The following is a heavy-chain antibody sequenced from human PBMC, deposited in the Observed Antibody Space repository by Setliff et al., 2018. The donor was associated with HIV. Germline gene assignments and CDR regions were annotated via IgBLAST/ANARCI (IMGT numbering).Heavy chain of an antibody. CDR1: GFTFSSYE. CDR2: ISSSGSTI. D-gene: IGHD3-3*01. Sequence: GGSLRLSCAASGFTFSSYEMNWVRQAPGKGLEWVSYISSSGSTIYYADSVKGRFTISRDNAKNSLYLQMNSLRAEDTAVYYCARDQGNTIFGVVSRGWFDPWGQGTLVTVSS. V-gene: IGHV3-48*03. J-gene: IGHJ5*02. CDR3: ARDQGNTIFGVVSRGWFDP.